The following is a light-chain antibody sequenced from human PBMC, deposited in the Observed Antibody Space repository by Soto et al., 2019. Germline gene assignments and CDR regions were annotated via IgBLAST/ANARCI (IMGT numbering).Light chain of an antibody. CDR3: QVGDSRGDWRV. J-gene: IGLJ3*02. V-gene: IGLV3-21*02. CDR2: DDA. CDR1: DLVTKS. Sequence: SYELTQPTSVSVAPGPTATMTRGGVDLVTKSVHWYQQKPGQAPVLVVHDDADRPSRTPERFSGSKSGDTATLTISRAEAGDEADYHCQVGDSRGDWRVFGGGTKLTVL.